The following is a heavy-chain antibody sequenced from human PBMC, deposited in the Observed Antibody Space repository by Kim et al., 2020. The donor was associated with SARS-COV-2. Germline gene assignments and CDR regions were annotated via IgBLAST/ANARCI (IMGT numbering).Heavy chain of an antibody. Sequence: SETLSLTCAVYGGSFSGYYWSWIRQPPGKGLEWIGEINHSGSTNYNPSLKSRVTISVDTSKNQFSLKLSSVTAADTAVYYCARGRRIVGATSFDYWGQGTVVTVSS. V-gene: IGHV4-34*01. D-gene: IGHD1-26*01. CDR3: ARGRRIVGATSFDY. CDR1: GGSFSGYY. CDR2: INHSGST. J-gene: IGHJ4*02.